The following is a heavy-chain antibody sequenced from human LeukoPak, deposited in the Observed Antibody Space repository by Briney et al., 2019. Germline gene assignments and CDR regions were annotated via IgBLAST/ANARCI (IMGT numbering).Heavy chain of an antibody. CDR1: GFTFDDYA. J-gene: IGHJ4*02. CDR3: AKDRFYSGSSGGYYFDY. D-gene: IGHD6-6*01. Sequence: GGSLRLSCAASGFTFDDYAMHWVRQAPGKGLEWVSGISWNSGSIGYADSVKGRFTISRDNAKNSLYLQMNSLRAEDTALYYCAKDRFYSGSSGGYYFDYWGQGTLVTVSS. V-gene: IGHV3-9*01. CDR2: ISWNSGSI.